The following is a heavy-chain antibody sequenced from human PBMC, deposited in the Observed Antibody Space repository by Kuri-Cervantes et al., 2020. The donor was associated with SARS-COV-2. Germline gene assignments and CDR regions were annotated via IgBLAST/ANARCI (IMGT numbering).Heavy chain of an antibody. CDR1: GFRFSDSA. V-gene: IGHV3-73*01. CDR3: TTLIDY. J-gene: IGHJ4*02. CDR2: IRIKYNNYAT. Sequence: GESLKISCAASGFRFSDSAIHWVRQASGKGLEWVGLIRIKYNNYATIYDASLQGRFTISGDDSKNMAYLQMNSLKTEDTAVYYCTTLIDYWGQGALVTVSS.